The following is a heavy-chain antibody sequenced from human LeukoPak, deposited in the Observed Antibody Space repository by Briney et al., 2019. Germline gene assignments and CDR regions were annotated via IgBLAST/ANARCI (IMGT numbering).Heavy chain of an antibody. CDR3: ARDIKGQYQDAFDI. CDR2: IDTEGSTT. Sequence: AGGSLRLSCAASGFSFSRYWMHWVRQAPGKGPVWVSYIDTEGSTTRYADSVKGRFTISRDNGKNTLYLQMNSLRAEDTAVYYCARDIKGQYQDAFDIWGQGTMVTVSS. D-gene: IGHD2-2*01. CDR1: GFSFSRYW. J-gene: IGHJ3*02. V-gene: IGHV3-74*01.